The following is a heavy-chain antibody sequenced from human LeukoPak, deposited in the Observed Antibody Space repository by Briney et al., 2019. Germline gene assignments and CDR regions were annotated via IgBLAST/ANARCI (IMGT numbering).Heavy chain of an antibody. Sequence: PSQTLSLTCTVSGGSISSGDYYGSWIRQPPGKGLEWIGYIYYSGSTYYNPSLKSRVTISVDTSKNQFSLKLSSVTAADTAVYYCARVLNSFLWFGEKGWFDPWGQGTLVTVSS. J-gene: IGHJ5*02. CDR3: ARVLNSFLWFGEKGWFDP. CDR2: IYYSGST. V-gene: IGHV4-30-4*01. D-gene: IGHD3-10*01. CDR1: GGSISSGDYY.